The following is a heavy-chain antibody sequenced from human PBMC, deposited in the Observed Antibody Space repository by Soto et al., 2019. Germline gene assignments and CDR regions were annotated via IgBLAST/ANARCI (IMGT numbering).Heavy chain of an antibody. CDR2: IYHSGST. V-gene: IGHV4-59*08. CDR1: GGSISNYY. D-gene: IGHD3-10*01. CDR3: ARQRGAGLFDY. Sequence: VRLQESGPGLVKPSETLSLTCTVSGGSISNYYWSWIRQPPGKGLEWTGSIYHSGSTNYNPSLKSRVTISLDTSKNQFSLKLTSVTAADTAIYYCARQRGAGLFDYWGQGSLVTVSS. J-gene: IGHJ4*02.